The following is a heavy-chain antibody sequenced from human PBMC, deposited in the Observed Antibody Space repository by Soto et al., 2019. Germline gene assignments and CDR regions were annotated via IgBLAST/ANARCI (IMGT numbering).Heavy chain of an antibody. CDR3: ARGDSTDCNNGVCSFFYNHDMDV. V-gene: IGHV1-2*06. CDR2: INPKSGCT. CDR1: GYSFTDYH. J-gene: IGHJ6*02. D-gene: IGHD2-8*01. Sequence: QVQLVQSGAEVKKPGASVKVSCKASGYSFTDYHIHWVRQAPGQGLEWLGRINPKSGCTSTAQKFQGRITRTTDTSISTACMELTRLTSDDRAIYYCARGDSTDCNNGVCSFFYNHDMDVWGQGTTVTVSS.